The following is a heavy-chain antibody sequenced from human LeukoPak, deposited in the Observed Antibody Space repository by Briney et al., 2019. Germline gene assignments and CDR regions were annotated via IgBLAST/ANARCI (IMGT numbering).Heavy chain of an antibody. J-gene: IGHJ4*02. V-gene: IGHV4-4*07. CDR3: ARKYCSGGSYYYDY. CDR2: IYTSGST. Sequence: SETLSLTCTVSGGSISSYYWSWIRQPAGKGLEWIGRIYTSGSTNYNPSLKSRVTMSVDTSKNQFSLKLSSVTAADTAVYYCARKYCSGGSYYYDYWGQGTLVTVSS. CDR1: GGSISSYY. D-gene: IGHD2-15*01.